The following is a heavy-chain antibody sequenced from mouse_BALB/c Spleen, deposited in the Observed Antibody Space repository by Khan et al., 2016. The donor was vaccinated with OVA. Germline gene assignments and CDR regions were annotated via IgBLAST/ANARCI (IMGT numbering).Heavy chain of an antibody. CDR1: GYTFTTYT. J-gene: IGHJ3*01. D-gene: IGHD2-14*01. CDR3: VREEAYYRSDGWIAY. V-gene: IGHV1-4*01. Sequence: QVQLQQSGTELARPGASVKMSCKASGYTFTTYTIHWVKQRPGQGLEWIGYIIPSNDYTNYNQKFKDRATLTADKSSSTAYMQLSSLTSEDSAVYYCVREEAYYRSDGWIAYWGQGTLVTVSA. CDR2: IIPSNDYT.